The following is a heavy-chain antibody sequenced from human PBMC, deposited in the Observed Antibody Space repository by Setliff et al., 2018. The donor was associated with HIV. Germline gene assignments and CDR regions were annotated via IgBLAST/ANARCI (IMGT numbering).Heavy chain of an antibody. J-gene: IGHJ4*02. CDR1: GDSISSDFY. CDR3: ARATYYYDSSGYYYDYFDY. Sequence: PSETLSLTCTVSGDSISSDFYWGWIRQPPGKGLEWIGSIYHSGSTGYNPSLRSRVTISVDTSKNQFSLKLSSVTAADTAVYYCARATYYYDSSGYYYDYFDYWGRGTLVTVSS. CDR2: IYHSGST. D-gene: IGHD3-22*01. V-gene: IGHV4-38-2*02.